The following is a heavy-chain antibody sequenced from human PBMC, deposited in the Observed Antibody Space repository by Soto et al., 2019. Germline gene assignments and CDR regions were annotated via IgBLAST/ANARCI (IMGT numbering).Heavy chain of an antibody. V-gene: IGHV4-31*03. D-gene: IGHD6-13*01. J-gene: IGHJ4*02. CDR3: ARRYRRSGYSRSWMFDY. CDR2: IFYSGST. Sequence: QVQLQESGPGLVKPSQTLSLICTVSGGSINSGGYYWNWIRQHPGKGLEWIGYIFYSGSTYYNPFPRGRVTISADSSENQCSLNLSSVTAADTTVYFCARRYRRSGYSRSWMFDYWGQATLVNLSS. CDR1: GGSINSGGYY.